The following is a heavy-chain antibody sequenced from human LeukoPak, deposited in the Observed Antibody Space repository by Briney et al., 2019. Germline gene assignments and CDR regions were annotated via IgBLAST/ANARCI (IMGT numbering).Heavy chain of an antibody. CDR2: IWFDGIKK. V-gene: IGHV3-33*01. J-gene: IGHJ3*02. CDR3: ARDLEDSSPFGAFDM. Sequence: PGGSLRLSCAASGFTFSNYGMHWVRQVPGKGLEWVAAIWFDGIKKYYADSVKGRLTISRDNSKNTLYLQMNSLRAEDTAVYYCARDLEDSSPFGAFDMWGLGTMVTVSS. D-gene: IGHD3-22*01. CDR1: GFTFSNYG.